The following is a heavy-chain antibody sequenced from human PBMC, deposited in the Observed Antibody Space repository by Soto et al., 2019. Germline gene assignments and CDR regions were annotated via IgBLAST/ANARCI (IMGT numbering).Heavy chain of an antibody. CDR1: GFTFNNYA. J-gene: IGHJ4*02. Sequence: GGSLRLSCAASGFTFNNYAMSWVRQAPGKGLEWVSGFSGSGGYIHYADSVQGRFTISRDNSKNTLYLQMSSLRTDDTAVYYCAKHSENYYGQVDFWGQGTLVTVSS. D-gene: IGHD1-26*01. V-gene: IGHV3-23*01. CDR3: AKHSENYYGQVDF. CDR2: FSGSGGYI.